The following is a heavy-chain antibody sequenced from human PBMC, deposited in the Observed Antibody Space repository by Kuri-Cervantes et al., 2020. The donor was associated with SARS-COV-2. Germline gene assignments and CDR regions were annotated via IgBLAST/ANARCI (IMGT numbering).Heavy chain of an antibody. CDR1: GGSISSGGYS. V-gene: IGHV4-30-2*01. D-gene: IGHD2-2*02. J-gene: IGHJ5*02. Sequence: LRLSCAVSGGSISSGGYSWSWIRQPPGKGLEWIGYIYHSGSTYYNPSLKSRVTISVDRSKNQFSLKLSSVTAADTAVYYCAREIADCSSTSCYSRFDPWGQGNLVNVAS. CDR3: AREIADCSSTSCYSRFDP. CDR2: IYHSGST.